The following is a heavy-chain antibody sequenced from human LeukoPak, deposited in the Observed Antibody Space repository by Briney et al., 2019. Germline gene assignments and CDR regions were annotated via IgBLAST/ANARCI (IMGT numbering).Heavy chain of an antibody. V-gene: IGHV4-39*01. J-gene: IGHJ6*02. CDR3: ARQDSSSWYFYYGMDV. Sequence: SETLSLTCTVSGGSISSSTYYWGWIRQPPGKGLEGIGSLYYSGSTYYNPPLKSRVTISVDTSKNQFSLKLYSVTAADTAVYSCARQDSSSWYFYYGMDVWGQGTTVTVSS. CDR2: LYYSGST. D-gene: IGHD6-13*01. CDR1: GGSISSSTYY.